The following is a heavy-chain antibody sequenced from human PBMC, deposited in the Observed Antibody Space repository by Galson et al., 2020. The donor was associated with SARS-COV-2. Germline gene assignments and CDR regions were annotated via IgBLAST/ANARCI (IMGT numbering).Heavy chain of an antibody. J-gene: IGHJ6*04. CDR3: TTGRNTRMDV. D-gene: IGHD2-2*02. V-gene: IGHV3-15*07. CDR2: IKSNRDGGTA. CDR1: GFTFTYAW. Sequence: GGSLRLSCAASGFTFTYAWMNWVRRAPGKGLEWVGRIKSNRDGGTADYSVSVKGRLTISREDSRNTLYLQINSLKTDDTAVYYCTTGRNTRMDVWGVGTTVTVSS.